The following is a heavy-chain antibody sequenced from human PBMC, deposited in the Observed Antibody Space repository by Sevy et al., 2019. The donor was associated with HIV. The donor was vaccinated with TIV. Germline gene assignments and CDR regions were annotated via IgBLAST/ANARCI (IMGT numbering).Heavy chain of an antibody. CDR2: ISSSSSTI. CDR1: GFTFSSYS. D-gene: IGHD3-22*01. J-gene: IGHJ3*02. V-gene: IGHV3-48*02. CDR3: ARETSSGYYLANAFDI. Sequence: GGSLRLSCAASGFTFSSYSMNWVRQAPGKGLEWVSYISSSSSTIYYADSVKGRFTISRDNTKNSLYLQMNSLGDEDTAVYYCARETSSGYYLANAFDIWCQGTMVTVSS.